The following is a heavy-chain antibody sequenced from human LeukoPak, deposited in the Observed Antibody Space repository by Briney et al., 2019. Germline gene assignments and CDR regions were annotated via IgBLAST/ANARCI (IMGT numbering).Heavy chain of an antibody. CDR3: ASGRWQAFDC. D-gene: IGHD2-15*01. CDR2: IKEDGSEI. V-gene: IGHV3-7*01. CDR1: GFTFSIYW. Sequence: GGSLRLSCAASGFTFSIYWMSWVRQAPGKGLEWEANIKEDGSEIYYVDSVKGRFTISRDNAQNSLYLQMNRLRVEDTAMYYCASGRWQAFDCWGQGTLVTVSS. J-gene: IGHJ4*02.